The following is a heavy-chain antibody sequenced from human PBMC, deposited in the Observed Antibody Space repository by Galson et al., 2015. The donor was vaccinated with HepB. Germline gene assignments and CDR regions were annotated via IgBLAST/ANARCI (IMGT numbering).Heavy chain of an antibody. D-gene: IGHD3-3*01. CDR2: ISSSSTTI. J-gene: IGHJ4*02. CDR3: ARDLDVWSGYYDSFDY. Sequence: SLRLSCAASGFTFSSYSMNWVRQAPGKGLEWVSYISSSSTTIYYADSVKGRFTISRANAKNSLYLQMNSLRAEDTAVYYCARDLDVWSGYYDSFDYWGQGTLVTVSS. V-gene: IGHV3-48*01. CDR1: GFTFSSYS.